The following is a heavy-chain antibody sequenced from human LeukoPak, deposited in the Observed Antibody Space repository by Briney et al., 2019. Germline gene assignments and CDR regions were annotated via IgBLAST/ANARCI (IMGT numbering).Heavy chain of an antibody. D-gene: IGHD3-10*01. CDR2: ISGSGGST. CDR3: ARLQTYYYGSGGNDY. CDR1: GFTFSSYA. Sequence: GGSLRLSCAASGFTFSSYAMSWVRQAPGKGLEWVAAISGSGGSTYYADSVKGRFTISRDNSKNTLYLQMNSLRAEDTAVYYCARLQTYYYGSGGNDYWGQGTLVTVSS. V-gene: IGHV3-23*01. J-gene: IGHJ4*02.